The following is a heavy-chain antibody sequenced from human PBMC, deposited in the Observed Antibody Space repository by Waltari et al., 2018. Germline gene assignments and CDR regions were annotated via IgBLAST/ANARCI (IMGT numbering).Heavy chain of an antibody. D-gene: IGHD2-21*01. V-gene: IGHV4-38-2*02. CDR1: GSSISSGYY. CDR2: IDHRGGT. CDR3: ARDWGVVMVGAGY. Sequence: QVQLQESGPGLVKPSETLSLTCAVSGSSISSGYYWGWSRQPPGKGLEWIGSIDHRGGTYYNPSLKRRVTISVDTSKNQFSLKLSSVTAADTAVYYGARDWGVVMVGAGYWGQGTLVTVSS. J-gene: IGHJ4*02.